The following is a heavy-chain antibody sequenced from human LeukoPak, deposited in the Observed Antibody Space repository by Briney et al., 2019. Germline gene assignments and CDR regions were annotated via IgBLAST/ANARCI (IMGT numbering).Heavy chain of an antibody. CDR2: MYYSGST. CDR3: ARLDNGRGAFDY. CDR1: GGSVSSYF. Sequence: PSETLSLTCTVSGGSVSSYFWSWIRRPPGKGLEWIGYMYYSGSTNYNPSLKSRVTISIDTSKNQFSLQLSSVTAADTAVYYCARLDNGRGAFDYWGQGTLVTVSS. J-gene: IGHJ4*02. D-gene: IGHD1-26*01. V-gene: IGHV4-59*02.